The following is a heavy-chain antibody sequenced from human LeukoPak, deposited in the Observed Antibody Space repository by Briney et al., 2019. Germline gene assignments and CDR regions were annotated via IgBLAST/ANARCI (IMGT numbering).Heavy chain of an antibody. Sequence: ASVKVSCKAFGFTFTRYDINWVRQASGQGLEWMGWMNPNNGNTGYAQKFQGRVTMTRDTYTSTAYMELRGLRPEDTAVYYCVRDAEGAGISVNFWFDPWGQGTLATVSS. V-gene: IGHV1-8*01. CDR3: VRDAEGAGISVNFWFDP. J-gene: IGHJ5*02. CDR2: MNPNNGNT. D-gene: IGHD1-14*01. CDR1: GFTFTRYD.